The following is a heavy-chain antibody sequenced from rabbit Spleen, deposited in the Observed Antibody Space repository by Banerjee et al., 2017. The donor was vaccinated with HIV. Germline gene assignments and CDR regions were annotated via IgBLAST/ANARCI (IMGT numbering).Heavy chain of an antibody. J-gene: IGHJ4*01. V-gene: IGHV1S45*01. Sequence: EESGGDLVQPEGSLTLTCTASGFSFSSRDWISWVRQVPGKGLEWIGCTYIGDDSTVYATWAKGRFTISKTSSTTVTLQMTSLTVADTATYFCARFYAGYGDFGYAAMWGQGTFVTVS. CDR1: GFSFSSRDW. CDR2: TYIGDDST. CDR3: ARFYAGYGDFGYAAM. D-gene: IGHD7-1*01.